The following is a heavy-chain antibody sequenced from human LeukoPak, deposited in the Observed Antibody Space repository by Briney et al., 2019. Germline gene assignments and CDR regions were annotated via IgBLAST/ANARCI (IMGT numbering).Heavy chain of an antibody. D-gene: IGHD4-4*01. CDR1: GGSISGYY. J-gene: IGHJ4*02. CDR3: ARGGTRLQPLPSGY. CDR2: IYHSGST. Sequence: PSETLSLTCTVSGGSISGYYWSWIRQPPGKGLEWIGYIYHSGSTYYNPSLKSRVTISVDRSKNQFSLKLSSVTAADTAVYYCARGGTRLQPLPSGYWGQGTLVTVSS. V-gene: IGHV4-30-2*01.